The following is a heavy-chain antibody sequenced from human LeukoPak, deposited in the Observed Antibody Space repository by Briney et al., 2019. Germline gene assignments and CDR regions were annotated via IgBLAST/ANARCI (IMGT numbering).Heavy chain of an antibody. CDR2: IYTSGST. CDR1: GGSISSYY. CDR3: ARVGYCSSTSCYARADY. J-gene: IGHJ4*02. D-gene: IGHD2-2*01. V-gene: IGHV4-4*07. Sequence: KTSETLSLTCTVSGGSISSYYWSWIRQPAGKGLEWIGRIYTSGSTNYNPSLKSRVTMSVDTSKNQFSLKLSSVTAADTAVYYCARVGYCSSTSCYARADYWGQGTLVTVSS.